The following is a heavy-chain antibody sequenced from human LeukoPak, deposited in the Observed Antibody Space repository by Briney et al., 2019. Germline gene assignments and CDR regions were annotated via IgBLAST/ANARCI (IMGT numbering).Heavy chain of an antibody. CDR1: GGPISSGSYY. V-gene: IGHV4-61*02. J-gene: IGHJ3*02. D-gene: IGHD3-22*01. CDR2: IYTSGST. Sequence: PSQTLSLTCTVSGGPISSGSYYWSWIRQPAGKGLEWIGRIYTSGSTNYNPSLKSRVTISVDTSKNQFSLKLSSVTAADTAVYYCARARHGYYDSSGYYGAFDIWGQGTMVTVSS. CDR3: ARARHGYYDSSGYYGAFDI.